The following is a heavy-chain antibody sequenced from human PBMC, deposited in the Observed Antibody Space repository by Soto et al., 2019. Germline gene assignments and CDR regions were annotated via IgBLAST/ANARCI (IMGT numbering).Heavy chain of an antibody. Sequence: QLQLQESGPGLVKPSETLSLTCTVSGGSISSSSYYWGWIRQPPGKGLEWIGSFYYSGSTYYNPSLKSRVTISVDTSKNQFSLKLSSVTAAYTAVYYCASHDYGDYYFDYWGQGTLVTVSS. J-gene: IGHJ4*02. CDR1: GGSISSSSYY. V-gene: IGHV4-39*01. D-gene: IGHD4-17*01. CDR3: ASHDYGDYYFDY. CDR2: FYYSGST.